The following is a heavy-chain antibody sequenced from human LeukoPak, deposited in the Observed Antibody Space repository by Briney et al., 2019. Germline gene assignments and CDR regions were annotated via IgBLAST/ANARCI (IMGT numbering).Heavy chain of an antibody. V-gene: IGHV1-18*01. CDR2: ISVYNGNT. Sequence: ASVKVSCKASGYTFTSYGISWVRQAPGQGLKWMGWISVYNGNTNYAQKLQGRVTMTTDTSTSTAYMELRSLRSDDTAVYYCARDLGPSWSSSWYANFDYWGQGTLVTVSS. D-gene: IGHD6-13*01. CDR3: ARDLGPSWSSSWYANFDY. CDR1: GYTFTSYG. J-gene: IGHJ4*02.